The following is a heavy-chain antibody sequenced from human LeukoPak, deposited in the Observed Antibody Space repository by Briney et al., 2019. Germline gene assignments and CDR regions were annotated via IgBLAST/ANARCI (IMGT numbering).Heavy chain of an antibody. CDR2: ISAYNGNT. CDR3: AREYSSSYDDY. V-gene: IGHV1-18*01. D-gene: IGHD6-6*01. CDR1: GYTFTSYG. Sequence: ASVKVSCKTSGYTFTSYGISWVRQAPGQGLEWMGWISAYNGNTNYAQKLQGRVTMTRNTSISTAYMELSTLRSEDTAVYYCAREYSSSYDDYWGQGTLVTVSS. J-gene: IGHJ4*02.